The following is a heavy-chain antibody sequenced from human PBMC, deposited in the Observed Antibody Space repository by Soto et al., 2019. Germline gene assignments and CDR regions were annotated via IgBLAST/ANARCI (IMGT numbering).Heavy chain of an antibody. J-gene: IGHJ4*02. CDR2: ISSAGTNK. CDR3: VRSNSEAGWGQFDY. V-gene: IGHV3-30-3*01. CDR1: GFTFSIYA. Sequence: QVQLVGSGGGVVQPGTSLRLSCVASGFTFSIYAMQWVRQAPEKGLEWVAVISSAGTNKNHADSVRGRFSISRDNSNNMLHLQMDNMRVDDTAVYYCVRSNSEAGWGQFDYWGQGTLVTVSS. D-gene: IGHD3-16*01.